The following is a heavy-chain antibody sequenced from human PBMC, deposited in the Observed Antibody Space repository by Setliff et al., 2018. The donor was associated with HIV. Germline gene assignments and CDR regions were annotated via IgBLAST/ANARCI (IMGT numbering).Heavy chain of an antibody. Sequence: GASVKVSCKASGGTFSSYAISWVRQAPGQGLEWMGGIIPIFGTANYAQKFQGRVTITTDESTSTAYMELSSLRSEDTAVYSRARERRYCSGGSCSKFFDYWGQGTLVTVSS. D-gene: IGHD2-15*01. J-gene: IGHJ4*02. CDR1: GGTFSSYA. V-gene: IGHV1-69*05. CDR2: IIPIFGTA. CDR3: ARERRYCSGGSCSKFFDY.